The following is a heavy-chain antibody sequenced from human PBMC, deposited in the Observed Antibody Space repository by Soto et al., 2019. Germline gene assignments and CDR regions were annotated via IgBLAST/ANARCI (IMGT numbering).Heavy chain of an antibody. CDR1: GFPFSFYS. J-gene: IGHJ4*02. Sequence: GGSLRLSCAASGFPFSFYSMSWVRQAPGKGLEWISYITSTSSAINYADSVRGRLTISRDNGMQSLFLHMYSLRYEDTAVYYCASDGKGAAYTFGPYYLDSWGQGALVTVSS. CDR2: ITSTSSAI. D-gene: IGHD1-1*01. V-gene: IGHV3-48*02. CDR3: ASDGKGAAYTFGPYYLDS.